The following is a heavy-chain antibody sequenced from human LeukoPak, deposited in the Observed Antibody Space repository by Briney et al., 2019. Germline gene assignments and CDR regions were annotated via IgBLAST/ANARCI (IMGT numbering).Heavy chain of an antibody. CDR1: GFTFSSYG. J-gene: IGHJ3*02. D-gene: IGHD3-22*01. CDR2: ISYDGSNK. CDR3: ARDTDYYDSSGYYVWNAFDI. Sequence: GRSLRLSCAASGFTFSSYGMHWVRQAPGKGLEWVAVISYDGSNKYYADSVKGRFTISRDNSKNTLYLQMNSLRAEDTAVYYCARDTDYYDSSGYYVWNAFDIWGQGTMVTVSS. V-gene: IGHV3-30*03.